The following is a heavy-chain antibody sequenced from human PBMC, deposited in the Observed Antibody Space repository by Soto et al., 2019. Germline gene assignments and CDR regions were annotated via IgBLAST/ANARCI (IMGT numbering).Heavy chain of an antibody. CDR1: GGTFSSYA. V-gene: IGHV1-69*13. D-gene: IGHD3-10*01. CDR3: ARTPYYYGSGITYYFDY. J-gene: IGHJ4*02. Sequence: ASVKVSCKASGGTFSSYAISGVRQSPGQWLEWMGGIIPIFGTANYAQKFQGRVTITADESTSTAYMELSSLRSEDTAVYYCARTPYYYGSGITYYFDYWGQGTLVTVSS. CDR2: IIPIFGTA.